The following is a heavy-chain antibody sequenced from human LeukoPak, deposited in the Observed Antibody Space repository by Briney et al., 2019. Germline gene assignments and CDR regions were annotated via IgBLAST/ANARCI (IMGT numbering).Heavy chain of an antibody. Sequence: SETLSLTCTVSGGSISSYYWSWIRQPPGKGLEWIGYISYTGSTNYNPSLKSRVTISVDTSKNQFSLKLRSVTAADMAVYYCARLLSLGFDYWGQGALVTVSS. J-gene: IGHJ4*02. CDR3: ARLLSLGFDY. CDR1: GGSISSYY. D-gene: IGHD2/OR15-2a*01. CDR2: ISYTGST. V-gene: IGHV4-59*12.